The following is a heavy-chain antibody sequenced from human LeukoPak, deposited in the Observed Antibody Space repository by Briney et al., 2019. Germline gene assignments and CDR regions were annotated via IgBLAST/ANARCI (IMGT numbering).Heavy chain of an antibody. CDR3: AISPHILTGENFDY. V-gene: IGHV1-2*02. D-gene: IGHD3-9*01. CDR1: GYTLSRYY. Sequence: ASVKVSCKLSGYTLSRYYMHWVRQAPGQGRAGRGWINPTSGGTNYPQKLQGRVNITRDTALRTAIMELSLLSSDDPALHLCAISPHILTGENFDYWGQGTLVTVSP. J-gene: IGHJ4*02. CDR2: INPTSGGT.